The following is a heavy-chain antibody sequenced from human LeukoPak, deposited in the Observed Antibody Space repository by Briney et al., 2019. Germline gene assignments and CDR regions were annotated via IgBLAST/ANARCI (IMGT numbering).Heavy chain of an antibody. J-gene: IGHJ4*02. V-gene: IGHV3-9*01. D-gene: IGHD6-19*01. CDR2: ISWNSGSI. CDR3: AKGPRGWYEVYFDY. Sequence: TGGSLRLSCAASGFTFDDYAMHWVRQAPGKGLEWVSGISWNSGSIGYADSVKGRFSISRDNDKNSLYLQMNSLRAEDTALYYCAKGPRGWYEVYFDYWGQGTLVTVSS. CDR1: GFTFDDYA.